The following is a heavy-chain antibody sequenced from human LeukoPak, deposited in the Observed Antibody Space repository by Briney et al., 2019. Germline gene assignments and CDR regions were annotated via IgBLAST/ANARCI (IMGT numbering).Heavy chain of an antibody. CDR1: GFTFSSYA. Sequence: GGSLRLSCAASGFTFSSYAMSWVRQAPGKGLEWVSAISGSGGSTYYADSVKGRFTISRDNSENTLYLQLNSLRAEDTAIYYCTKGSVLTIFGVAWHAFDIWGQGTKVTVSP. CDR3: TKGSVLTIFGVAWHAFDI. D-gene: IGHD3-3*01. V-gene: IGHV3-23*01. J-gene: IGHJ3*02. CDR2: ISGSGGST.